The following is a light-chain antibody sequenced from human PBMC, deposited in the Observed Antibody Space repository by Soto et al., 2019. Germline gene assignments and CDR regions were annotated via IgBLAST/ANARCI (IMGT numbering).Light chain of an antibody. CDR2: DVN. Sequence: QSALTQPRSVSGSPGQSITISCTGTSSDVGGYNYVSWCQHHPGKAPKLMIYDVNRRPSGVPDRFSGSKSGNTASLTISGPQAEDEADYYCCSYAGSYTFDVIFGGGTQLTVL. CDR3: CSYAGSYTFDVI. CDR1: SSDVGGYNY. V-gene: IGLV2-11*01. J-gene: IGLJ2*01.